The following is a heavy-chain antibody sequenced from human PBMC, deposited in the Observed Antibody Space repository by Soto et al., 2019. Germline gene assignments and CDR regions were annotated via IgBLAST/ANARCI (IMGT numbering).Heavy chain of an antibody. D-gene: IGHD6-13*01. CDR1: GFTFITYA. Sequence: GSLRLSCAASGFTFITYALTWVLQAPWKGLEWVSAIADHGGNTYYADSVKGRFTISRDNSKNTLYLQMNSLRAEDTALYYCANLGAGTIYWGKGTPVTVSS. CDR2: IADHGGNT. CDR3: ANLGAGTIY. V-gene: IGHV3-23*01. J-gene: IGHJ4*02.